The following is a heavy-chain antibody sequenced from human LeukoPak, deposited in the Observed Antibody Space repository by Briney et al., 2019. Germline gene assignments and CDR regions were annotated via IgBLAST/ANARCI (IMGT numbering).Heavy chain of an antibody. D-gene: IGHD4-17*01. CDR3: ARDYGDYYFDY. CDR2: IKQDGSEK. CDR1: GFTFSSYW. V-gene: IGHV3-7*03. Sequence: GGSLRLSCAASGFTFSSYWMSWVRQAPGKGLEWVANIKQDGSEKYYVDSVKGRFTISRDNAKNSLFLQMKSLRAEDTAVYYCARDYGDYYFDYWGQGTLVTVSS. J-gene: IGHJ4*02.